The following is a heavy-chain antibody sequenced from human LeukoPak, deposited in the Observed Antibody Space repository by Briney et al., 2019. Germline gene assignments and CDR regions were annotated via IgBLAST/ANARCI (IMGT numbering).Heavy chain of an antibody. CDR2: IYHSGST. CDR3: ARAGLGGFGGHAFDI. CDR1: GYYISSGYY. V-gene: IGHV4-38-2*02. Sequence: PSETLSLTCTVSGYYISSGYYWGWIRQPPGKGLEWIGSIYHSGSTYYNPSLKSRVTISVDTSKNQFSLKLSSVTAADTAVYYCARAGLGGFGGHAFDIWGQGTMVTVSS. J-gene: IGHJ3*02. D-gene: IGHD3-10*01.